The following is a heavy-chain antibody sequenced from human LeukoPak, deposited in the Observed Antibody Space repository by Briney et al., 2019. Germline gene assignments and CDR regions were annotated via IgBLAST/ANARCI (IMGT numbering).Heavy chain of an antibody. V-gene: IGHV4-34*01. Sequence: SETLSLTCAVYGGSFSGYYWSWIRQPPGKGLEWIGEINHSGSTNYNPSLKSRVTISVDTSKNQFSLKLSSVTAADTAVYYCAGGPSSSPPYYYYYYMDVWGKGTTVTVSS. CDR3: AGGPSSSPPYYYYYYMDV. J-gene: IGHJ6*03. CDR2: INHSGST. CDR1: GGSFSGYY. D-gene: IGHD6-6*01.